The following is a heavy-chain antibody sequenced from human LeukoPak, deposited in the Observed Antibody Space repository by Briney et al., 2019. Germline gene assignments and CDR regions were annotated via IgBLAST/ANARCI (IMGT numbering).Heavy chain of an antibody. D-gene: IGHD3-16*01. CDR3: AKDSSPAWGDYGMDV. J-gene: IGHJ6*02. CDR2: ISWNSGSI. CDR1: GFTFDDYA. V-gene: IGHV3-9*01. Sequence: DRSLRLSCAASGFTFDDYAMHWVRQAPGKGLEWVSGISWNSGSIGYADSVKGRFTISRDNAKNSLYLQMNSLRAEDTALYYCAKDSSPAWGDYGMDVWGQGTTVTVSS.